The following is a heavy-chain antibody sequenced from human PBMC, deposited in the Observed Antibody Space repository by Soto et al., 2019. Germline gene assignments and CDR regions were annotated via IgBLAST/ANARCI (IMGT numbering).Heavy chain of an antibody. D-gene: IGHD3-10*01. CDR1: GYTFTRHA. V-gene: IGHV1-3*01. J-gene: IGHJ3*02. Sequence: QVQLVQSGAEVKKPGASVKVSCKASGYTFTRHAMHWVRQASGQRLEWMGWINAGNGNTKYSQNFQGRVTITRDTSASTAYMELSSLTSEDTSVYYCAREYYYGSGSWEAFDIWGQGTMVTFSS. CDR3: AREYYYGSGSWEAFDI. CDR2: INAGNGNT.